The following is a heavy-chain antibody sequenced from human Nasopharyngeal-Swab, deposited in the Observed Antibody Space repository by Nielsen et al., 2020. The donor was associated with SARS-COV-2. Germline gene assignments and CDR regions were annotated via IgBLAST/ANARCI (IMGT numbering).Heavy chain of an antibody. CDR1: GFTFSNFA. V-gene: IGHV3-23*01. CDR3: AKDRDSGDDSDDYYHYYGMDV. J-gene: IGHJ6*02. Sequence: GGSLRLSCAASGFTFSNFAMSWVRQAPGKGLEWVSVISGDSDTTYYADSVRGRFTISRDNSKNTLNLQMNSLRAEDTAIYYCAKDRDSGDDSDDYYHYYGMDVWGQGTTVTVSS. CDR2: ISGDSDTT. D-gene: IGHD5-12*01.